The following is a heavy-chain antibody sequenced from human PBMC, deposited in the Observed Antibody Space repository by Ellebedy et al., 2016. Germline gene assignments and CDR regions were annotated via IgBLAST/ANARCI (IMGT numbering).Heavy chain of an antibody. CDR2: ISWNSYSI. D-gene: IGHD4/OR15-4a*01. J-gene: IGHJ4*01. CDR3: VRADGTLLTTGWYFDS. CDR1: GFSFDDFT. V-gene: IGHV3-9*01. Sequence: GGSLRLSXVASGFSFDDFTMHWVRQAPGKGLEWVSGISWNSYSISYADSVKGRFTISRDNAKNSLYLQMNSLRPEDTALYYCVRADGTLLTTGWYFDSWGQGTLVTVSS.